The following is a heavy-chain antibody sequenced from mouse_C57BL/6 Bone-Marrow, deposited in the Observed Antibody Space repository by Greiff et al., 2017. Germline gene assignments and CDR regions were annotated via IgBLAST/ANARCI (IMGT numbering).Heavy chain of an antibody. J-gene: IGHJ1*03. CDR2: INPNNGGT. D-gene: IGHD2-4*01. Sequence: VQLQQSGPELVKPGASVKISCKASGYTFTDYYMNWVKQSHGKSLEWIGDINPNNGGTSYNQKFKGKATLTVDKSSSTAYMELRSLTSEDSAVYYCARQGYDYDGWYFDVWGTGTTVTVSS. CDR3: ARQGYDYDGWYFDV. CDR1: GYTFTDYY. V-gene: IGHV1-26*01.